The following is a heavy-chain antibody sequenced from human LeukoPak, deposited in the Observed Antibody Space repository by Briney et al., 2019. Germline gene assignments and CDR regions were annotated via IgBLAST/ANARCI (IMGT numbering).Heavy chain of an antibody. Sequence: SGGSLRLSCAASGFTFSSYAMSWVRQAPGKGLEWVSAISGSGGSTYYADSVKGRFTISRDNSKNTLYLQMNSLRAEDTAVYYCAKLLAAGTAQEGGSPGTDAELDVWGKGTTVTVSS. CDR1: GFTFSSYA. CDR2: ISGSGGST. V-gene: IGHV3-23*01. D-gene: IGHD6-13*01. J-gene: IGHJ6*04. CDR3: AKLLAAGTAQEGGSPGTDAELDV.